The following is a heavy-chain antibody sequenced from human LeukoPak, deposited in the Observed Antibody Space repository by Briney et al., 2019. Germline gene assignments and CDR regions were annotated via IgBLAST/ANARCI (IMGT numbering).Heavy chain of an antibody. J-gene: IGHJ4*02. V-gene: IGHV1-2*02. D-gene: IGHD2-15*01. Sequence: GASVKVSCKASGYTFTGYYMHWVRQAPGQGLEWMGWINPNSGGTNYAQKFQGRVTMTRDTSISTAYMELSSLRSEDTAVYYCASQYRLGYCSGGSCYAGRFDYWGQGTLVTVSS. CDR3: ASQYRLGYCSGGSCYAGRFDY. CDR1: GYTFTGYY. CDR2: INPNSGGT.